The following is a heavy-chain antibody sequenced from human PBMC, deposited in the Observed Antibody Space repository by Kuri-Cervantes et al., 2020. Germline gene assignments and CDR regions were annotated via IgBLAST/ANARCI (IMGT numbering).Heavy chain of an antibody. Sequence: SETLSLTCAVSGGSISSSNWWSWVRQPPGKGLEWIGEINHSGYTNYNPSLKSRVTISVDTSKNQFSLKLSSVTAADAAVFYCVRLFGIAAAGQVDYWGQGTLVTVSS. J-gene: IGHJ4*02. V-gene: IGHV4-4*02. CDR2: INHSGYT. D-gene: IGHD6-13*01. CDR1: GGSISSSNW. CDR3: VRLFGIAAAGQVDY.